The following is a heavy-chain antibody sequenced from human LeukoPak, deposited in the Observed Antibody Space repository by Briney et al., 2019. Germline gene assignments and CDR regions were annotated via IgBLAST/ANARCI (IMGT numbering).Heavy chain of an antibody. CDR1: GGSISSSNW. CDR2: IYHSGST. V-gene: IGHV4-4*02. Sequence: SGTLSLTCAVSGGSISSSNWWSWVRQPPGKGLEWIGEIYHSGSTNYNPSLKSRVTISVDKSKNQFSLKLSSVTAADTAVYYCARVVDTAMVYYYYYMDVWGKGTTVTVSS. CDR3: ARVVDTAMVYYYYYMDV. D-gene: IGHD5-18*01. J-gene: IGHJ6*03.